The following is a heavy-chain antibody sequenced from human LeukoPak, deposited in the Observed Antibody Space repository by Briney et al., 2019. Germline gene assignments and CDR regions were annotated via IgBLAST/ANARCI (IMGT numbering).Heavy chain of an antibody. Sequence: GGSLRLSCAASGFTFSIYGMNWVRQAPGKGLEWVSAISGSGGSTYYADSVKGRFTISRDNAKNSLYLQMNSLRAEDTAIYFCAKESGDIVVVPAAIPYYYYYYMDAWGKGTTVTVSS. CDR3: AKESGDIVVVPAAIPYYYYYYMDA. D-gene: IGHD2-2*01. V-gene: IGHV3-23*01. J-gene: IGHJ6*03. CDR2: ISGSGGST. CDR1: GFTFSIYG.